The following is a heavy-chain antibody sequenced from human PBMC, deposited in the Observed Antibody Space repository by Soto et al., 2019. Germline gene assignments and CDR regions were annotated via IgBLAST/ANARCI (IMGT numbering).Heavy chain of an antibody. Sequence: GGSLRLSCAASGFTFSSYEMNWVRQAPGKGLEWVSYISSSGSTIYYADSVKGRFTISRDNAKKSLYLQMNSLRAEDTAVYYGAAGKGRPDYWGQGTLVTVSS. V-gene: IGHV3-48*03. CDR1: GFTFSSYE. CDR3: AAGKGRPDY. D-gene: IGHD6-6*01. J-gene: IGHJ4*02. CDR2: ISSSGSTI.